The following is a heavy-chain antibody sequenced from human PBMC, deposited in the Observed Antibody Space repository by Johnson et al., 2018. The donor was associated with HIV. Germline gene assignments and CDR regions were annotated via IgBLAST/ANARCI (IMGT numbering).Heavy chain of an antibody. CDR3: AIVVIRGDAFDL. J-gene: IGHJ3*01. CDR2: IKEDGSEK. CDR1: GFTFSDYY. D-gene: IGHD3-22*01. Sequence: VQLVESGGGVVRPGGSLRVSCAASGFTFSDYYMSWIRQAPGKGLEWVANIKEDGSEKNYVDSVKGRFTISRDNAKNSVYLQMNSLRAEDTALYYCAIVVIRGDAFDLWGQGTTVTVSS. V-gene: IGHV3-7*03.